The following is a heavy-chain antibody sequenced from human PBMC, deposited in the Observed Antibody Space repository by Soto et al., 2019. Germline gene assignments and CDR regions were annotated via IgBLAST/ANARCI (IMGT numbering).Heavy chain of an antibody. CDR3: ATYTLSAYNWFDP. CDR1: CGSISSGDYY. D-gene: IGHD2-2*02. CDR2: IYYSGST. Sequence: SETLSLTCTVSCGSISSGDYYWSWIRQPPGKGLEWIGYIYYSGSTYYNPSLKSRVTISVDTSKNQFSLKLSSVTAADTAVYYCATYTLSAYNWFDPWGQGRLVTVSS. J-gene: IGHJ5*02. V-gene: IGHV4-30-4*01.